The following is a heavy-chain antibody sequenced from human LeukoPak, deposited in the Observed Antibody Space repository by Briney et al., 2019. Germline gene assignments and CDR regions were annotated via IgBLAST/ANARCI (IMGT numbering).Heavy chain of an antibody. J-gene: IGHJ3*02. V-gene: IGHV5-51*01. Sequence: GESLKISCKGSGYSFTSYWIGWVRQMPGKGLEWLGIIYPGDSDTRYSPSFQGQVTISADKSISTAYLQWSSLKASDTAMYYCARSGGYCSSTSCHDDSFDIWGQGKMVTVSS. CDR2: IYPGDSDT. CDR3: ARSGGYCSSTSCHDDSFDI. D-gene: IGHD2-2*01. CDR1: GYSFTSYW.